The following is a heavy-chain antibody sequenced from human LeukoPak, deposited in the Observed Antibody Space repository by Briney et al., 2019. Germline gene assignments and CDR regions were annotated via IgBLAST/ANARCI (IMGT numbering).Heavy chain of an antibody. CDR3: ARGGGVYDFWCGYSTGPRDY. D-gene: IGHD3-3*01. CDR2: INPNSGGT. V-gene: IGHV1-2*02. J-gene: IGHJ4*02. CDR1: GYTFTGYY. Sequence: ASVKVSCKASGYTFTGYYMHWVRQAPGQGLEWMGWINPNSGGTNYAQKFQGRVTMTRDTSISTAYMELSRLRSDDTAVYYCARGGGVYDFWCGYSTGPRDYWGQGTLVTVSS.